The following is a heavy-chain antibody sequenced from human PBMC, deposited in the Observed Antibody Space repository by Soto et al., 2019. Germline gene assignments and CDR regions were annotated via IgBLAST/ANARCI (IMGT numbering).Heavy chain of an antibody. CDR2: IYYNGNT. CDR1: GGSISSYY. J-gene: IGHJ4*02. Sequence: SETLSLTCTVSGGSISSYYWSWIRQPPGKGLEWIGYIYYNGNTNYNPSLKSRATISLDTSKNQFFLNLNSVTAADTAVYYCARDVGSSHGPGHPHYFDYWGQGTLVTVSS. CDR3: ARDVGSSHGPGHPHYFDY. V-gene: IGHV4-59*12. D-gene: IGHD2-2*01.